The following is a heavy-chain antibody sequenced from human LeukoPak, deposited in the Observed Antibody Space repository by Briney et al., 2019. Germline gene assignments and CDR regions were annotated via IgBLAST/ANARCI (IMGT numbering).Heavy chain of an antibody. CDR2: IYYSGST. CDR1: GGSISSGDYY. D-gene: IGHD2-2*01. J-gene: IGHJ3*02. CDR3: ATSEGLFTFDI. Sequence: SETLSLTCTVSGGSISSGDYYWSWIRQPPGKGLEWIGYIYYSGSTYYNPSLKSRVTISVDTSKNLFSLKLSSVTAADTAVYYCATSEGLFTFDIWGQGTMVTVSS. V-gene: IGHV4-30-4*08.